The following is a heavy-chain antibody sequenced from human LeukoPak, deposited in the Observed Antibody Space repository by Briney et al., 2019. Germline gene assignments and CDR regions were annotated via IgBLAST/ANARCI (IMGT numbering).Heavy chain of an antibody. CDR3: SRSYGQNYGMDV. J-gene: IGHJ6*02. CDR2: INQDGSGK. Sequence: GGSLRLTCAASGFTFSSYWMSWVRQAPGKGLEWVANINQDGSGKHYVDSVKGRFTISRDNAKSSLYLQMNSLRAEDTAVYYCSRSYGQNYGMDVWGQGTTVTVSS. V-gene: IGHV3-7*01. D-gene: IGHD1-26*01. CDR1: GFTFSSYW.